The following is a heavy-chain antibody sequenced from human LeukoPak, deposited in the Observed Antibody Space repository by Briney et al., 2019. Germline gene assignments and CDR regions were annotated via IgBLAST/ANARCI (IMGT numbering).Heavy chain of an antibody. D-gene: IGHD6-6*01. J-gene: IGHJ6*03. CDR3: ARGIAARPNYYYYSNMDV. Sequence: GASVKVSCKASGGTFSSYAISWVRQAPGQGLEWMGGIIPIFGTANYAQKFQGRVTITTDESTSTAYMELSSLRSEDTAVYYCARGIAARPNYYYYSNMDVWGKGTTVTVSS. CDR2: IIPIFGTA. V-gene: IGHV1-69*05. CDR1: GGTFSSYA.